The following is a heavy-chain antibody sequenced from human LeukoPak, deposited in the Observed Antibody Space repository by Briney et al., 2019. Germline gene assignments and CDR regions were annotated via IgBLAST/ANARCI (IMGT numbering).Heavy chain of an antibody. V-gene: IGHV3-21*01. CDR1: GFTFSSYS. Sequence: GGSLRLSCVASGFTFSSYSMNWVRQAPGKGLEWVSSISSSSSYIYYADSVKGRFTISRDNAKNSLYLQMNSLRAEDTAVYYCAREWGSVGRTGLGAFDIWGQGTMVTVSS. J-gene: IGHJ3*02. CDR2: ISSSSSYI. D-gene: IGHD2-8*02. CDR3: AREWGSVGRTGLGAFDI.